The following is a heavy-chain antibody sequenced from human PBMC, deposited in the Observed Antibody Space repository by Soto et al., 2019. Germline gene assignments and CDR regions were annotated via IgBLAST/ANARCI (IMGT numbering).Heavy chain of an antibody. Sequence: SETLSLTCTVSGGSISTYNWSWIRQPPGKGLEWIGNIYYSGRTNYNPSLKSRVTTSVDTSKNQFSLKLSSVTAADTAVYYCARDFGYSGYEPLDPWGQGTLVTVSS. D-gene: IGHD5-12*01. CDR1: GGSISTYN. V-gene: IGHV4-59*01. CDR3: ARDFGYSGYEPLDP. CDR2: IYYSGRT. J-gene: IGHJ5*02.